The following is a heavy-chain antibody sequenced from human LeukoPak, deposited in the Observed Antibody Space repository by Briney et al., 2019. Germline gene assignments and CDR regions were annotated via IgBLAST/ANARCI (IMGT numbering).Heavy chain of an antibody. CDR3: ARADTAMVNDAFDI. V-gene: IGHV1-2*04. Sequence: GASVKVSCKASGYTFTSYDINWVRQATGQGLEWMGWINPNSGGTNYAQKFQGWVTMTRDTSISTAYMELSRLRSDDTAVYYCARADTAMVNDAFDIWGQGTMVTVSS. CDR2: INPNSGGT. J-gene: IGHJ3*02. CDR1: GYTFTSYD. D-gene: IGHD5-18*01.